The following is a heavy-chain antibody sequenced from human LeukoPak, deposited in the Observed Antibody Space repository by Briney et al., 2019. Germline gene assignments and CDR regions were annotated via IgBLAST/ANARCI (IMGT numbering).Heavy chain of an antibody. J-gene: IGHJ6*02. CDR3: ARSVVARRRSGMDV. CDR2: MNPNSGYT. Sequence: ASVKVSCKASGYTFTSYDINWVRQATGQGLEWMGWMNPNSGYTGYAQKFQGRVTMTRNTSISTAYMELSSLRSEDTAVYYCARSVVARRRSGMDVWGQGTTVTVSS. V-gene: IGHV1-8*01. D-gene: IGHD2-21*01. CDR1: GYTFTSYD.